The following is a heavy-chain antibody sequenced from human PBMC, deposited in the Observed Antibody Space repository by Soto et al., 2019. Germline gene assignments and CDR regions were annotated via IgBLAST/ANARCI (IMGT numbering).Heavy chain of an antibody. CDR2: ITTSGANT. J-gene: IGHJ4*02. Sequence: GGSLRLSCAASGFTFSTYAMSWVRQAPGKGLEWVSSITTSGANTYYADSVKGRFANSRDNSKNTLYLQMNSLRAEDTAIYYCAKDGRRYYDTSGYSAYWGQGTLVTVSS. CDR1: GFTFSTYA. D-gene: IGHD3-22*01. V-gene: IGHV3-23*01. CDR3: AKDGRRYYDTSGYSAY.